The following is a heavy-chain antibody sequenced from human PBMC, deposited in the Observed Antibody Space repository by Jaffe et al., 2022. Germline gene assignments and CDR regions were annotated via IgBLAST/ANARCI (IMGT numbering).Heavy chain of an antibody. V-gene: IGHV3-13*01. CDR3: ARQVPGYSSGWSTEAGAFDI. CDR2: IGTAGDT. J-gene: IGHJ3*02. Sequence: EVQLVESGGGLVQPGGSLRLSCAASGFTFSSYDMHWVRQATGKGLEWVSAIGTAGDTYYPGSVKGRFTISRENAKNSLYLQMNSLRAGDTAVYYCARQVPGYSSGWSTEAGAFDIWGQGTMVTVSS. D-gene: IGHD6-19*01. CDR1: GFTFSSYD.